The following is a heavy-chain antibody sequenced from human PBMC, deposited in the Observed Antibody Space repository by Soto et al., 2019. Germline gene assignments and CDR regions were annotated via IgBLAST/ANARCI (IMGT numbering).Heavy chain of an antibody. CDR3: AISQDRGGRTTFIY. D-gene: IGHD3-16*01. J-gene: IGHJ4*02. CDR2: INWKSDI. CDR1: GFTFDDNA. Sequence: PRLSCAVSGFTFDDNAMHWVRQAPEKGLEWVSGINWKSDIGYADSVKGRFTISRDNAENSLYLQMNSLRAEDTALYYCAISQDRGGRTTFIYWGQGTLVTVSS. V-gene: IGHV3-9*01.